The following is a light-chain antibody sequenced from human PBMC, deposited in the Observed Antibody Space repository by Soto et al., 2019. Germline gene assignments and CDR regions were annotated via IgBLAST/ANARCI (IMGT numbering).Light chain of an antibody. CDR3: QVWDGSSDHHVV. CDR1: NIGIKS. CDR2: YET. Sequence: SSELTQPPSVSVAPGMTARITCGGSNIGIKSVHWYQQKPGQAPVLVIFYETDRPSGIPERISGSNSGNTATVTISRVEAGDEADYYCQVWDGSSDHHVVFGGGTKLTVL. J-gene: IGLJ2*01. V-gene: IGLV3-21*04.